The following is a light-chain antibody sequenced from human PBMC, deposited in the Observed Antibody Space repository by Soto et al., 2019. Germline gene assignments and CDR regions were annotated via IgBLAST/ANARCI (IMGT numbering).Light chain of an antibody. V-gene: IGKV3-15*01. J-gene: IGKJ4*01. Sequence: EIVMTQSPATLSVSPGERATLSCRASQSVRSNLAWYQQKPGQAPRLLIYGASTRATGIPGSFSGSGSGTDFTLTISSLQSEDFALYYCQQYNNWHPLTFGGGTKVEIK. CDR1: QSVRSN. CDR3: QQYNNWHPLT. CDR2: GAS.